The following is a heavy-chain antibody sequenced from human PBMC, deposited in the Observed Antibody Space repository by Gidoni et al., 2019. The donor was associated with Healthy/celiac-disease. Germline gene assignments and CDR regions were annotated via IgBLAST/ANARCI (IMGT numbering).Heavy chain of an antibody. J-gene: IGHJ4*02. Sequence: QVQLQESGPGLVKPSETLSLTCTVSGGSVSSGSYYWSWIRQPPGKGLEWIGYIYYSGSTNYNPSLKSRVTISVDTSKNQFSLKLSSVTAADTAVYYCARVNVGTAYCGGDCYSGADYWGQGTLVTVSS. D-gene: IGHD2-21*02. CDR2: IYYSGST. CDR1: GGSVSSGSYY. V-gene: IGHV4-61*01. CDR3: ARVNVGTAYCGGDCYSGADY.